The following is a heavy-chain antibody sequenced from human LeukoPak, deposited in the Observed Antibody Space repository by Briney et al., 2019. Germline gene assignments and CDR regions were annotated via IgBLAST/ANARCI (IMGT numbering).Heavy chain of an antibody. CDR1: GFTFSSYD. V-gene: IGHV3-48*03. CDR3: ARPSRRSYNAFDI. J-gene: IGHJ3*02. Sequence: GGSLRLSCAASGFTFSSYDMNWVRQAPGKGLEWVSYISSSGSTIYYADSVKGRFTISRDNAKNSLYLQMNSLRAEDTAVYYCARPSRRSYNAFDIWGQGTMVTVSS. CDR2: ISSSGSTI. D-gene: IGHD1-26*01.